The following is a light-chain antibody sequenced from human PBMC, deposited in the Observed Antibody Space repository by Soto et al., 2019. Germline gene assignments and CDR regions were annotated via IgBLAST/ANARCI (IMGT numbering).Light chain of an antibody. V-gene: IGLV2-8*01. Sequence: QSALTQPPSASGSPGQSVTISCIGTSSDVGGYNYVSWYQQHPGKAPKLMIYEVSKRPSGVPDRFSGSKSGNTASLTVSGLQAEDEDDYYCSSYAASNNVGVFGGGTKLTVL. CDR3: SSYAASNNVGV. J-gene: IGLJ2*01. CDR2: EVS. CDR1: SSDVGGYNY.